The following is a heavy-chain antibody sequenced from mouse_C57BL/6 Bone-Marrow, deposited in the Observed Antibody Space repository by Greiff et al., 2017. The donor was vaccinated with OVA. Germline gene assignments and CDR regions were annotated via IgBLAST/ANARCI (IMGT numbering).Heavy chain of an antibody. CDR1: GLTFSSYA. J-gene: IGHJ4*01. V-gene: IGHV5-4*01. CDR2: ISDGGSYT. Sequence: EVQVVESGGGLVKPGGSLKLSCAASGLTFSSYAMSWVRQTPEKRLEWVATISDGGSYTYYPDNVKGRFTISRDNAKNNLYLQMSHLKSEDTAMYYCAREGGNTYYYAMDYWGQGTSVTVSS. CDR3: AREGGNTYYYAMDY. D-gene: IGHD2-1*01.